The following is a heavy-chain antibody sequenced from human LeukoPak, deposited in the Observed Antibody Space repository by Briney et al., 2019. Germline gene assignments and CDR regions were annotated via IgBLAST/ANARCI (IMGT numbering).Heavy chain of an antibody. CDR1: GFSVTNNY. D-gene: IGHD2-15*01. CDR2: IYPGGLT. CDR3: ARFSCSGASCYGLDV. Sequence: GGSLRLSCAVSGFSVTNNYMSWVRQTPGRGLEGVSVIYPGGLTYYADSVRGRFTVSRDNSKNSLYLQMNSLRVEDTAVYYCARFSCSGASCYGLDVWGQGTTVIVS. J-gene: IGHJ6*02. V-gene: IGHV3-53*01.